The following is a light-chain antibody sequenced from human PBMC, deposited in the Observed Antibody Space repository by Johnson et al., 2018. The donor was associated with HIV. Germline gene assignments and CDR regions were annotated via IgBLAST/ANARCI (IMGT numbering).Light chain of an antibody. CDR2: DNN. CDR3: VAGDSSLRTAF. V-gene: IGLV1-51*01. CDR1: SSNIGNNY. J-gene: IGLJ1*01. Sequence: QSVLTQPPSVSAAPGQKVTISCSGSSSNIGNNYVSWYQQVPGAAPKLLIYDNNRRPSGIPDRFSGSKSGTSATLGITGLQPGDEADYYCVAGDSSLRTAFFGTGTKVTGL.